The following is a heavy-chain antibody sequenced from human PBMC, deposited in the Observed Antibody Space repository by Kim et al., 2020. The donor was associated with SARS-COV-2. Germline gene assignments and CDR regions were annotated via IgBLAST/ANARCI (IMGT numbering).Heavy chain of an antibody. CDR1: GFTFSSFW. CDR3: ARGGGSGHFDF. Sequence: GGYLRLACSESGFTFSSFWMHWVRQAPGKGLVWVSRITGVGSSTVYADSVKGRFTISRDNAKNTVYLEMNSLTAEDTAVYYCARGGGSGHFDFWGQGTLVTVSS. J-gene: IGHJ4*02. D-gene: IGHD2-15*01. V-gene: IGHV3-74*01. CDR2: ITGVGSST.